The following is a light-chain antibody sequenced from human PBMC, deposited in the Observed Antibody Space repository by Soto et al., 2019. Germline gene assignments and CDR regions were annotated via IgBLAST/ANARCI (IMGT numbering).Light chain of an antibody. J-gene: IGLJ1*01. Sequence: QSVLAHPASVSGSPGQTITISCTGTSSDVVGYNAVSWYQPHPGKAPKLIIYEVTRRPAGVSDRFSASKSGNTASLTISGLQAQDEADYYCTSFRVNRLYVFGTGTKVTVL. CDR1: SSDVVGYNA. V-gene: IGLV2-14*01. CDR2: EVT. CDR3: TSFRVNRLYV.